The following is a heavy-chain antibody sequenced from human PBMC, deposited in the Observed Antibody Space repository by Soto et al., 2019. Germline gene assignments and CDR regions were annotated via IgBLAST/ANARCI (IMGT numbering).Heavy chain of an antibody. V-gene: IGHV4-4*07. Sequence: PSETLSLTCTVSGGSISSYYWSWIRQPAGKGLEWIGRIYTSGSTNYNPSLKSRVTMSVDTSKNQFSLKLSSVTAADTAVYYCARDRFPPLIADYGDGMDVWGQGTTVVVSS. J-gene: IGHJ6*02. CDR2: IYTSGST. CDR3: ARDRFPPLIADYGDGMDV. D-gene: IGHD3-10*01. CDR1: GGSISSYY.